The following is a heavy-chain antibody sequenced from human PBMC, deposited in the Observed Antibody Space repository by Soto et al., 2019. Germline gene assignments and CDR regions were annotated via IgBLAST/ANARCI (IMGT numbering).Heavy chain of an antibody. CDR1: GFIFSSYA. CDR3: ARQGGLRNAFDI. V-gene: IGHV3-23*01. D-gene: IGHD4-17*01. Sequence: PGGSLRLSCAASGFIFSSYAMSWVRQAPGKGLEWVSAFSGTTTSTYYAASVKGRFTISRDNSKNTLYLQMNSLKAEDTAMYYCARQGGLRNAFDIWGQGTMVT. CDR2: FSGTTTST. J-gene: IGHJ3*02.